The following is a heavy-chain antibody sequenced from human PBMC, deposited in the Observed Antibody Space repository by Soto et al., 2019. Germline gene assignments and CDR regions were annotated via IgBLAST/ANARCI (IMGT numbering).Heavy chain of an antibody. Sequence: EVQLAESGGGLAPPGGSLRLSCAASGFTLSGYAMDWVRQAPGKGLEYVSGISSNGVGTYYANSVQGRFTISRDNSKNTVYLKMGSLRPEDMAVYYCARRARPDFYYMDVWGKGTTVTVSS. V-gene: IGHV3-64*01. D-gene: IGHD6-6*01. J-gene: IGHJ6*03. CDR1: GFTLSGYA. CDR2: ISSNGVGT. CDR3: ARRARPDFYYMDV.